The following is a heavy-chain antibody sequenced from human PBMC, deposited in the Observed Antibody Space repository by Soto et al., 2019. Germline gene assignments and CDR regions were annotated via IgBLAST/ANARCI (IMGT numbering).Heavy chain of an antibody. CDR1: GYTFTGYY. J-gene: IGHJ4*02. Sequence: QVQLVQSGAEVKKPGASVKVSCKASGYTFTGYYMHWVRQAPGQGLEWMGWINPNSGGTNYAQKFQGWVTMTRDTSISTAYMELSRPRSDDTAVYYCARSDSSGWYPLYYFDYWGQGTLVTVSS. CDR3: ARSDSSGWYPLYYFDY. CDR2: INPNSGGT. D-gene: IGHD6-19*01. V-gene: IGHV1-2*04.